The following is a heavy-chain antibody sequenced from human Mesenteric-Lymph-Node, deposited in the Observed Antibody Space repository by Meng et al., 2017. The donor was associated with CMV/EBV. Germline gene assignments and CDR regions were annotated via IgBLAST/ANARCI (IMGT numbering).Heavy chain of an antibody. Sequence: TSRKEGMHGGREAPGKGLEWVTVIWYEGSNEEYEDSVKGRFTTSRDNSKNTLYLQMNSLRDEDTAVYYCARGDKYYDFWSGYHTIDPWGQGTLVTVSS. CDR3: ARGDKYYDFWSGYHTIDP. V-gene: IGHV3-33*01. J-gene: IGHJ5*02. CDR1: TSRKEG. D-gene: IGHD3-3*01. CDR2: IWYEGSNE.